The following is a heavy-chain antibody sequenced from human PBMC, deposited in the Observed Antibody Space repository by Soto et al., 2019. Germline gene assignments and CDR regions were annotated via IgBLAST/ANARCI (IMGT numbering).Heavy chain of an antibody. CDR1: GYSISSSNW. Sequence: PSETLSLTCAVSGYSISSSNWWGWIRQPPGKGLEWIGYIYYSGTTYYNPSLKSRVTMSVDTSKNQFSLKLTSVTAADTAVYYCAREGFGGYYDKTFDYWGQGTLVTVSS. V-gene: IGHV4-28*03. CDR3: AREGFGGYYDKTFDY. CDR2: IYYSGTT. J-gene: IGHJ4*02. D-gene: IGHD3-22*01.